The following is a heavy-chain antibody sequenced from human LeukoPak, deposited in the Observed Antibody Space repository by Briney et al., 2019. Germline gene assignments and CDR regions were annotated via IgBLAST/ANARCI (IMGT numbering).Heavy chain of an antibody. CDR2: IYYSGST. J-gene: IGHJ5*02. Sequence: SQTLSLTCTVSGGSISSGDYYWSWIRQPPGKGLERIRYIYYSGSTYYNPSLKSRVTISVDTSKNQFSLKLSSVTAADTAVYYCARENSIGNNWFDPWGQGTLVTVSS. D-gene: IGHD2/OR15-2a*01. CDR3: ARENSIGNNWFDP. CDR1: GGSISSGDYY. V-gene: IGHV4-30-4*08.